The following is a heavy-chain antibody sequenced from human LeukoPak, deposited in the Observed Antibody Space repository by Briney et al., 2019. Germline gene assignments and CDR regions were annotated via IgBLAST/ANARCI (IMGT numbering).Heavy chain of an antibody. D-gene: IGHD3-10*01. Sequence: PSETLSLTCTVSGGSISSSDYFWVWIRQPPGKGLEWIGSIYYSGSTYYNPSLKSRVTISVDTSKNQFSLKLSSVTAADTAVYYCARQTNIYGSGEFDYWGQGTLVTVSS. CDR2: IYYSGST. CDR3: ARQTNIYGSGEFDY. V-gene: IGHV4-39*01. CDR1: GGSISSSDYF. J-gene: IGHJ4*02.